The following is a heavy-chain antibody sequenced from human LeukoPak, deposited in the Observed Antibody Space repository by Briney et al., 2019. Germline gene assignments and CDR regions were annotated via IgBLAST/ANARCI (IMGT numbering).Heavy chain of an antibody. CDR1: GFTFSSYG. CDR2: IWYDGSNK. D-gene: IGHD3-3*01. J-gene: IGHJ3*02. CDR3: ARXSPXXXFWXGYDAFDI. Sequence: PGRSLRLSCAASGFTFSSYGMHWVRQAPGKGLEWVAVIWYDGSNKYYADSVKGRFTISRDNSKNTLYLQMNSLRAEDTAVYYCARXSPXXXFWXGYDAFDIWGQGTMVTVXS. V-gene: IGHV3-33*01.